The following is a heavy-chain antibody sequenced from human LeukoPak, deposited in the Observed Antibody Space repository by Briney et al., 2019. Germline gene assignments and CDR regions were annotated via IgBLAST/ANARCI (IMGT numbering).Heavy chain of an antibody. CDR1: GFTFSSYG. CDR3: AKDFRAYYDFWSGYYTYFDY. D-gene: IGHD3-3*01. J-gene: IGHJ4*02. Sequence: GGSLRLSCAASGFTFSSYGMHWVRQAPGKGLEWVAFIRYDGSNKYADSVKGRFTISRDNSKNTLYLQMNSLRAEDTAVYYCAKDFRAYYDFWSGYYTYFDYWGQGTLVTVSS. CDR2: IRYDGSNK. V-gene: IGHV3-30*02.